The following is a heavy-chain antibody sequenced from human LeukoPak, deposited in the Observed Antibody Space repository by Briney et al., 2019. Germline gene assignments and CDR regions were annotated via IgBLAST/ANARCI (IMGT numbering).Heavy chain of an antibody. CDR3: SRAGWDTAIIDY. J-gene: IGHJ4*02. CDR2: INSDGSST. V-gene: IGHV3-74*01. Sequence: GGSLRLSCTASGFTFGDYVMSWVRQAPGKGLVWVSRINSDGSSTSYADSVKGRFTISRDNAKNSLYLQMNSLRAEDTAVYYCSRAGWDTAIIDYWGQGTLVTVSS. D-gene: IGHD5-18*01. CDR1: GFTFGDYV.